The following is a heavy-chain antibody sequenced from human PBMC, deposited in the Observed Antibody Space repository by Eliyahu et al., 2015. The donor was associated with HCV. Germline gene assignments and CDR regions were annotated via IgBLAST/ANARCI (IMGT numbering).Heavy chain of an antibody. J-gene: IGHJ4*02. V-gene: IGHV3-21*01. CDR1: GFTFSSYX. D-gene: IGHD6-13*01. Sequence: EVQLVESGGGLVKPGGSLRLSCAASGFTFSSYXMNWVRQAPGKGLEWVSSISSSSSYXXYADSVKGRFTISRDNAKNSLYLQMNSLRAEDTAVYYCARDSSSTPPNWGQGTLVTVSS. CDR3: ARDSSSTPPN. CDR2: ISSSSSYX.